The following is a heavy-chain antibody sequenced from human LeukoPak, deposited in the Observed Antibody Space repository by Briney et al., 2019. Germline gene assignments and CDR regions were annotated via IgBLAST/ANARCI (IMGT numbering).Heavy chain of an antibody. J-gene: IGHJ1*01. CDR2: ITSNGGST. Sequence: TGGSLRLSCSASGFTFSLYAMHWVRQAPGRGLEYVSAITSNGGSTYYADSVKGRFTISRDNSKNTLYLHMSTLRPEDTAVYYCAYSSSYYHWGQGTLVTVSS. D-gene: IGHD3-22*01. CDR3: AYSSSYYH. V-gene: IGHV3-64D*06. CDR1: GFTFSLYA.